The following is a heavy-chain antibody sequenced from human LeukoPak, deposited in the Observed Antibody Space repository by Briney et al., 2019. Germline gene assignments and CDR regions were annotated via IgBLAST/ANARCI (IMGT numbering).Heavy chain of an antibody. J-gene: IGHJ4*02. V-gene: IGHV1-18*01. D-gene: IGHD3-3*01. Sequence: ASVRVSRKCSGYTFTIYGISWVRQAPGQGMGWVGWISPFNGHTNNSQNFQGRVTMTTDTSTSTAYMELRGLRSDASAVYYCTRGKRYEDYWGQGTLVTVSS. CDR3: TRGKRYEDY. CDR1: GYTFTIYG. CDR2: ISPFNGHT.